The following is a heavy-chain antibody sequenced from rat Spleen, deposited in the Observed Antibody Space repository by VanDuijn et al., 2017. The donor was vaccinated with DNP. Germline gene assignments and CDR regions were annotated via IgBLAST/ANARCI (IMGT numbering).Heavy chain of an antibody. CDR2: TNYNGGST. V-gene: IGHV5-22*01. CDR1: GFTFSDYY. CDR3: ARHVLPLRVWDY. D-gene: IGHD1-4*01. Sequence: EVQLVESGGDLVQPGGSLKLSCAASGFTFSDYYMAWVRQAPTKGLEWVAYTNYNGGSTYNGDSVKGRFTISRDNAKSTLYLQMNSLRSEDMATYYCARHVLPLRVWDYWGQGVMVTVSS. J-gene: IGHJ2*01.